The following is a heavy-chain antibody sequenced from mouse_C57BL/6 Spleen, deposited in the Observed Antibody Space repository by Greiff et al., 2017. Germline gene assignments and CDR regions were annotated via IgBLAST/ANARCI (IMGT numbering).Heavy chain of an antibody. CDR1: GFTFSDYG. J-gene: IGHJ1*03. Sequence: EVMLVESGGGLVKPGGSLKLSCAASGFTFSDYGMHWVRQAPEKGLEWVAYISSGSSTIYYADTVKGRFTISRDNAKNTLFLQMTSLRSYDTAMYYCATYYGSRGGFDVWGTGTTVTVSS. V-gene: IGHV5-17*01. D-gene: IGHD1-1*01. CDR3: ATYYGSRGGFDV. CDR2: ISSGSSTI.